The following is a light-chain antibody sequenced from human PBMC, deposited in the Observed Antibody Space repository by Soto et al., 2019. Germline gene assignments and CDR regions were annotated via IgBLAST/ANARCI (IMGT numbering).Light chain of an antibody. CDR1: SSDVGSYNY. CDR3: SSYTTRTALYV. V-gene: IGLV2-14*01. Sequence: QSALTQPASVSGSPGQSITISCTGTSSDVGSYNYVSWYQLHPGKAPKLMIYEVSNRPSGVSNRFSGSKSGDTASLTISGLQAEDEADYYCSSYTTRTALYVFVTGTKLTVL. CDR2: EVS. J-gene: IGLJ1*01.